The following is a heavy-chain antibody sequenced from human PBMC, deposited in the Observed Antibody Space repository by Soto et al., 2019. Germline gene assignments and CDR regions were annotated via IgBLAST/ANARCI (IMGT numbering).Heavy chain of an antibody. D-gene: IGHD3-16*02. J-gene: IGHJ4*02. CDR2: IIPILGIA. Sequence: ASVKVSCKASGGTFSSYTISWVRQAPGQGLEWMGRIIPILGIANYAQKFQGRVTITADKSTSTAYMELSSLRSEDTAVYYCARAGGVIAPIDYWGQGTLVTVSS. CDR1: GGTFSSYT. CDR3: ARAGGVIAPIDY. V-gene: IGHV1-69*02.